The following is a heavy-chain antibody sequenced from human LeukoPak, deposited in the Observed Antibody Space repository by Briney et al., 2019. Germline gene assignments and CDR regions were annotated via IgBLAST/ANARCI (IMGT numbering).Heavy chain of an antibody. CDR3: AKGRGGS. J-gene: IGHJ5*02. CDR1: GGSISRGENY. D-gene: IGHD3-10*01. CDR2: IHYSGNF. V-gene: IGHV4-30-4*01. Sequence: SQTLSLTCTVSGGSISRGENYWSWIRQPPEKGLEWIGNIHYSGNFNYNPSLESRVTISLDTSKNQFSLELNSVTAADTAVYFCAKGRGGSWGQGILDTVSS.